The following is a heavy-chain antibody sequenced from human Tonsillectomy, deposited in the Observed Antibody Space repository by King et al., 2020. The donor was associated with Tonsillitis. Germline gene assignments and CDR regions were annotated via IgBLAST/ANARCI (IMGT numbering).Heavy chain of an antibody. CDR2: INSDGSST. Sequence: VQLVESGGGLVQPGGSLRLSCAASGFTFSSYWMHWVRQAPGKGLVWVSCINSDGSSTSYADSVKGRFTISRDNAKNTLYLQMNSLRAEDTAVYYCARSDYSKDAFDIWGQGTMVTVSS. V-gene: IGHV3-74*01. D-gene: IGHD4-11*01. CDR1: GFTFSSYW. J-gene: IGHJ3*02. CDR3: ARSDYSKDAFDI.